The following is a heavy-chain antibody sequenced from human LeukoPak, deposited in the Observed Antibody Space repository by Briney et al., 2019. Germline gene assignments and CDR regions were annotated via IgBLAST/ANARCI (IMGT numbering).Heavy chain of an antibody. Sequence: SVPVSFKASVCTFSSYPSNGLGQAPGKGRDGMGGIIPIFGTANYAQKFQGRVTITADESTSTAYMELSSLRSEDTAVYYCARDQNPGTAMVNFDYWGQGTLVTVSS. V-gene: IGHV1-69*01. J-gene: IGHJ4*02. CDR1: VCTFSSYP. CDR2: IIPIFGTA. CDR3: ARDQNPGTAMVNFDY. D-gene: IGHD5-18*01.